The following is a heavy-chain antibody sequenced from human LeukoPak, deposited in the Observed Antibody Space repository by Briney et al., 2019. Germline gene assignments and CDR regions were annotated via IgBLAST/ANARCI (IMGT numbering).Heavy chain of an antibody. J-gene: IGHJ5*02. Sequence: SETLSLTCTVSGGSISSDYWSWIRQPPGKGLEWMGYTSYSGSTNYHPSLKSRVSISLDTSKNQFSLKLSSVTAPDTAVYFCAWRSCTSTTCWFDPWGQGTLVTVSS. D-gene: IGHD2-2*01. V-gene: IGHV4-59*08. CDR3: AWRSCTSTTCWFDP. CDR1: GGSISSDY. CDR2: TSYSGST.